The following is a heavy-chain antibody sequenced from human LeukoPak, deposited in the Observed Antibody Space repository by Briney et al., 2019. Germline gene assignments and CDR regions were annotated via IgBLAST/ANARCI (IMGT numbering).Heavy chain of an antibody. V-gene: IGHV4-4*07. D-gene: IGHD6-6*01. CDR2: IHTSGST. Sequence: PSETLSLTCTVSGGSITSYYWSYIRQPAWKGLEWIGRIHTSGSTNYNPSLKSRVTMSVDTSKNQFSLKLSSVTAADTAIYYCAREFSGTSIAARVFDSWGQGTLVTVSS. J-gene: IGHJ4*02. CDR1: GGSITSYY. CDR3: AREFSGTSIAARVFDS.